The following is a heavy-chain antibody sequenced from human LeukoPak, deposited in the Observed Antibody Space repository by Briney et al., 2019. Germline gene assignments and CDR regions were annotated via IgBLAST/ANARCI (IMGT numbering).Heavy chain of an antibody. CDR2: VYYSGST. CDR1: GGSISSSSYY. J-gene: IGHJ4*02. CDR3: ARLQWGLLSYYFDY. V-gene: IGHV4-39*01. D-gene: IGHD1-26*01. Sequence: PSETLSLTCTVSGGSISSSSYYWGWIRQPPGKGLEWIGSVYYSGSTYYNPSLKSRVTISVDTSKNQFSLKLSSVTAADTAVYYCARLQWGLLSYYFDYWGQGTLVTVSS.